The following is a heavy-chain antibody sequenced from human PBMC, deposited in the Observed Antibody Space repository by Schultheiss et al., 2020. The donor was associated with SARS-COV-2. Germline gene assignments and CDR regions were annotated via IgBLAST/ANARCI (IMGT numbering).Heavy chain of an antibody. V-gene: IGHV3-7*03. D-gene: IGHD4-17*01. CDR2: VNQYGTDR. CDR3: ARGGIDYGDRPWDS. Sequence: GESLKISCAASGFTFRGYWMSWVRQAPGKGLEWVANVNQYGTDRSYVDSVKGRFTISRDNDKNSLFLQMNSLRVDDTAVYYCARGGIDYGDRPWDSWGQGTLVTVSS. CDR1: GFTFRGYW. J-gene: IGHJ4*02.